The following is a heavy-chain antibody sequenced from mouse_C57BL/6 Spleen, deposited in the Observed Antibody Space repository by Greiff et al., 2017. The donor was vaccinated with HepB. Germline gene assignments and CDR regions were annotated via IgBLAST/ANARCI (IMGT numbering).Heavy chain of an antibody. V-gene: IGHV1-55*01. CDR3: ARATDDKSAMDY. CDR1: GYTFTSYW. Sequence: VQLQQSGAELVKPGASVKMSCKASGYTFTSYWITWVKQRPGQGLEWIGDIYPGSGSTNYNEKFKSKATLTVDTSSSTAYMQLSSLTSEDSAVYYCARATDDKSAMDYWGQGTSVTVSS. J-gene: IGHJ4*01. D-gene: IGHD2-3*01. CDR2: IYPGSGST.